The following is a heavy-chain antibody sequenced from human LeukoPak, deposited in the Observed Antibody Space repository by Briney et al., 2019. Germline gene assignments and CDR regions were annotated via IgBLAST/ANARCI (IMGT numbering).Heavy chain of an antibody. D-gene: IGHD3-10*01. CDR3: ARNAAGHYYGSGSYYHYGMDV. J-gene: IGHJ6*02. CDR2: IYPGDSDT. V-gene: IGHV5-51*01. CDR1: GYSFTSYW. Sequence: GESLKISCKGSGYSFTSYWIGWVCQMPGKGLEWMGIIYPGDSDTRYSPSFQGQVTISADKSISTAYLQWSSLKASDTAMYYCARNAAGHYYGSGSYYHYGMDVWGQGTTVTVSS.